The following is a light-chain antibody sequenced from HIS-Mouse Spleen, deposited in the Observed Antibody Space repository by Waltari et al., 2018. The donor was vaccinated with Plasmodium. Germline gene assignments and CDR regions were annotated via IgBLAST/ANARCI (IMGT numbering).Light chain of an antibody. CDR3: QQYNSYSYT. CDR1: QSISSW. V-gene: IGKV1-5*03. Sequence: DIQMTQSPSTLSAYVADRVTITCRASQSISSWLAWYQQKPGKAPKLLIYKASSLESGVPSRFSGSGSGTEFTLTISSLQPDDFATYYCQQYNSYSYTFGQGTKLEIK. J-gene: IGKJ2*01. CDR2: KAS.